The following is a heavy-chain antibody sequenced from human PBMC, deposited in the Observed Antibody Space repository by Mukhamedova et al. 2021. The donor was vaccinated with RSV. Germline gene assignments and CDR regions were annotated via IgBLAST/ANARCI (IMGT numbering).Heavy chain of an antibody. CDR2: GSSG. D-gene: IGHD1-14*01. CDR3: ATDLAGSYDTGYYYYYGMDV. J-gene: IGHJ6*02. V-gene: IGHV3-30-3*01. Sequence: GSSGTNAEYMGGRFTISRANSKNTLYLQMNSLRAEDTAVYYCATDLAGSYDTGYYYYYGMDVWGQGTTVTVSS.